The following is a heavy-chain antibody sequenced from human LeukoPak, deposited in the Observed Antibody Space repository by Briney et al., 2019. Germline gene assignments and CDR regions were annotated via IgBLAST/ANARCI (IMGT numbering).Heavy chain of an antibody. Sequence: ASVKVSCKASGYTFTSYGISWVRQAPGQGIEWMGWISAYNGNTNYAQKLQGRVTMTTDTSTSTAYMELRSLRSDDTAVYYCAREVNYAVRGVVDYWGQGTLVTVSS. CDR2: ISAYNGNT. CDR3: AREVNYAVRGVVDY. CDR1: GYTFTSYG. J-gene: IGHJ4*02. D-gene: IGHD3-10*01. V-gene: IGHV1-18*01.